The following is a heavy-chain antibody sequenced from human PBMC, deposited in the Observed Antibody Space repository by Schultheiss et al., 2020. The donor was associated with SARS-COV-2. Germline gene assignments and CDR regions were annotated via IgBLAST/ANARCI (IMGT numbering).Heavy chain of an antibody. J-gene: IGHJ6*02. CDR2: IYHSGST. D-gene: IGHD3-10*01. V-gene: IGHV4-4*02. CDR3: ARRQAHYYGSGSYLDV. CDR1: GGSISSSNW. Sequence: SETLSLTCAVSGGSISSSNWWSWVRQPPGKGLEWIGEIYHSGSTNYNPSLKSRVTISVDTSKNQFSLKLSSVTAADTAVYYCARRQAHYYGSGSYLDVWGQGTTVTVSS.